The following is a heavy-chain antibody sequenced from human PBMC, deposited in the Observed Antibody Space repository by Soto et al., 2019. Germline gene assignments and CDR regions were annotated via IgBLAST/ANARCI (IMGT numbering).Heavy chain of an antibody. CDR3: ARETTVTDYLSYGIDV. CDR1: GYTFTSYG. Sequence: ASVKVSCKASGYTFTSYGISWVRQAPGQGLEWMGWISAYNGNTNYAQKLQGRVTMTTDTSTSTAYMELRSLRSDDTAVYYCARETTVTDYLSYGIDVWGQGTTVTVSS. V-gene: IGHV1-18*01. J-gene: IGHJ6*02. CDR2: ISAYNGNT. D-gene: IGHD4-17*01.